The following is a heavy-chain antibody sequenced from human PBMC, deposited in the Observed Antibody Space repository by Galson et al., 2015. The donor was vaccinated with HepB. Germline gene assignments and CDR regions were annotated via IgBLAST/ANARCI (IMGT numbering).Heavy chain of an antibody. V-gene: IGHV3-11*06. J-gene: IGHJ3*02. CDR2: ISSSSSYT. CDR1: GFTFSDYY. CDR3: AKGGAKDAFDI. Sequence: SLRLSCAASGFTFSDYYMSWIRQAPGKGLEWVSYISSSSSYTNYADSVKGRFTISRDNSKNTLYLQMNSLRAEDTAVCYCAKGGAKDAFDIWGQGTMVTVSS.